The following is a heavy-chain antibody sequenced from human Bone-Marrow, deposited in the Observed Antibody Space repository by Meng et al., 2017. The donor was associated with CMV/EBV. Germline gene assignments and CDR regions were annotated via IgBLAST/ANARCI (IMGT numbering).Heavy chain of an antibody. J-gene: IGHJ4*02. CDR3: ARQWRIAVAENFDY. D-gene: IGHD6-19*01. Sequence: GESLKISCQGSGYSFSTYWIGWVRQMPGKGLEWMGIIYPGDSDTRYSPSFQGQVTISADKSISTAYLQWSSLKASDTAMYYCARQWRIAVAENFDYWGQGTLVTVSS. CDR2: IYPGDSDT. CDR1: GYSFSTYW. V-gene: IGHV5-51*01.